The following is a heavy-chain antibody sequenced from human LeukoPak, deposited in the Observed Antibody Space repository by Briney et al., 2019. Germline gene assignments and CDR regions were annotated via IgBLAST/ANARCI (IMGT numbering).Heavy chain of an antibody. CDR3: ARALYYYDSSGYYYFDY. CDR2: ISSSSTSI. CDR1: GCTFSSFS. Sequence: PGGSLRLSCAASGCTFSSFSMNWVRQAPGKGLEWVSYISSSSTSIYYADSVKGRFTISRDNAKNSLYLQMSSLRAEDTAVYYCARALYYYDSSGYYYFDYWGQGTLVTVSS. V-gene: IGHV3-48*04. J-gene: IGHJ4*02. D-gene: IGHD3-22*01.